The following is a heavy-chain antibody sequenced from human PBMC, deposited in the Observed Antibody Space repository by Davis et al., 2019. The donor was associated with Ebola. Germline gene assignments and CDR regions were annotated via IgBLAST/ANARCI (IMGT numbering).Heavy chain of an antibody. CDR2: IYHSGST. D-gene: IGHD2-15*01. J-gene: IGHJ6*04. V-gene: IGHV4-39*07. Sequence: MPSETLSLTCTVSAGSISSSIYYWGWIRQPPGKGLEWIGAIYHSGSTNYNPSLKSRVTISVDKSKNQFSLKLSSVTAADTAVYYCASLGGYCSGGSCRLYYYYGMDVWGKGTTVTVSS. CDR3: ASLGGYCSGGSCRLYYYYGMDV. CDR1: AGSISSSIYY.